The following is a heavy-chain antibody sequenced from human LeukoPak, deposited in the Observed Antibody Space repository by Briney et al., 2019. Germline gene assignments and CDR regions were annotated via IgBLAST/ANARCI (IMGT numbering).Heavy chain of an antibody. V-gene: IGHV3-48*03. J-gene: IGHJ4*02. D-gene: IGHD3-22*01. Sequence: PGGSLRLSCAASGFTFSSYAMSWVRQAPGKGLEWVSYISSSGSTIYYADSVKGRFTTSRDNAKNSLYLQMNSLRAEDTAVYYCAREAVPWSAYDSSGYSPNFDYWGQGTLVTVSS. CDR1: GFTFSSYA. CDR3: AREAVPWSAYDSSGYSPNFDY. CDR2: ISSSGSTI.